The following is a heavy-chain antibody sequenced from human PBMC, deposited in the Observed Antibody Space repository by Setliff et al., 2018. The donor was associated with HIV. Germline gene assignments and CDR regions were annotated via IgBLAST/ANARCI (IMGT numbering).Heavy chain of an antibody. CDR3: ARDFRSIRGGYVDYFDY. CDR1: EYRFIGYY. V-gene: IGHV1-2*02. CDR2: INPKSGAT. J-gene: IGHJ4*02. Sequence: GASVKVSCKASEYRFIGYYIHWVRQAPGQGPEWMGWINPKSGATTYAQKFQGRVTMTRDTSISTAYMELSRLRADDTAGYYCARDFRSIRGGYVDYFDYWGQGTLVTSPQ. D-gene: IGHD6-25*01.